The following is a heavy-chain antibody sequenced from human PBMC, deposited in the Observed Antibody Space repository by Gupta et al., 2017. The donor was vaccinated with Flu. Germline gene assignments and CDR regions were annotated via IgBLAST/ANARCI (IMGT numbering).Heavy chain of an antibody. CDR2: INWNGDTV. D-gene: IGHD3-3*01. Sequence: WVRQVPGKGLEWVSGINWNGDTVEYADSVRGRFTVSRDTTKNSLYLPMNSLRPDDTALYYCAKARFLEDFTGVHVWGKGATVRVS. V-gene: IGHV3-9*01. J-gene: IGHJ6*03. CDR3: AKARFLEDFTGVHV.